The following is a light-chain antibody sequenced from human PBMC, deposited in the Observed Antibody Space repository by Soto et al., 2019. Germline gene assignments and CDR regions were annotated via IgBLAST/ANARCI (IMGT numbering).Light chain of an antibody. J-gene: IGLJ1*01. Sequence: QSVLTQPASVSGSPGQSITISCTGTSSDVGDYNYVSWYQQHPGKAPKVMIYDVSNRPSGVSNRFSGSKSGNTASLTISGLQAEDEADYYCSSYTSISTLVFGTGTKVTV. V-gene: IGLV2-14*01. CDR2: DVS. CDR3: SSYTSISTLV. CDR1: SSDVGDYNY.